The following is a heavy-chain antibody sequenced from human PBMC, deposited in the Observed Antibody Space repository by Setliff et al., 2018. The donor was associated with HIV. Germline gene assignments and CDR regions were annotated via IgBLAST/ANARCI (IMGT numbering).Heavy chain of an antibody. CDR2: IYYSGST. D-gene: IGHD5-12*01. CDR1: GGSVGSGSYY. Sequence: SETLSLTCSVSGGSVGSGSYYWSWIRQSPGKGLEWLGYIYYSGSTTYNPSLRRRVTISVDTAKNHFSLKLTSVTAADTAVYYCARAEMATIVAFDFWGQGTMVTVSS. CDR3: ARAEMATIVAFDF. J-gene: IGHJ3*01. V-gene: IGHV4-61*03.